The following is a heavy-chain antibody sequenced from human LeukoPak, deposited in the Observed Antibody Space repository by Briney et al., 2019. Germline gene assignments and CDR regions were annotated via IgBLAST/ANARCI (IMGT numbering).Heavy chain of an antibody. Sequence: SQTLSLTCAISGDSIFTNNVAWNWIRQSPSRDLKWLGRTYYRSKWSFDYAVSVKSRITINADTSKNQFSLQLSSVTPEDTAVYYCARGKYTSFDNWGQGTLVTVSS. CDR3: ARGKYTSFDN. CDR1: GDSIFTNNVA. J-gene: IGHJ4*02. D-gene: IGHD6-6*01. CDR2: TYYRSKWSF. V-gene: IGHV6-1*01.